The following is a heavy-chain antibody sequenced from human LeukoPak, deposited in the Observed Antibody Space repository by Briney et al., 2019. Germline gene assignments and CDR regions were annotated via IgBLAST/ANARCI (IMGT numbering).Heavy chain of an antibody. CDR1: RFTFTTYA. D-gene: IGHD4-23*01. Sequence: PGGCLRLSCAASRFTFTTYAMSWVRQAPGKGLEWISTISNSGDNTYYADSVKGRFSISRDNSKNTLSLQMNSLRADDTAVYYCAKSHSVTYRGYFGPWGQGTLVTVSS. CDR2: ISNSGDNT. J-gene: IGHJ4*02. V-gene: IGHV3-23*01. CDR3: AKSHSVTYRGYFGP.